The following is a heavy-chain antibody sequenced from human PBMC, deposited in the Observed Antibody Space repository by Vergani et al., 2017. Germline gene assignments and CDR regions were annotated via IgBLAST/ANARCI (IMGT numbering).Heavy chain of an antibody. CDR1: GFIFTTYW. CDR2: INKDGRET. CDR3: VRDTPLGTTEVAFD. V-gene: IGHV3-7*01. D-gene: IGHD2/OR15-2a*01. J-gene: IGHJ4*02. Sequence: EVQLVESGGSLVQPGGSLRLSCAASGFIFTTYWMSWVRQAPGKGLAWVANINKDGRETYYVDSVKGRFTISRDNAKNLLFLEMNSLRVEDTAVYYCVRDTPLGTTEVAFDWGQGTLVTVSS.